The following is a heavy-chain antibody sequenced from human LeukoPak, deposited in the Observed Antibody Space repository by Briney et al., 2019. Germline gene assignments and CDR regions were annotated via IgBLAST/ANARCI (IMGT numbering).Heavy chain of an antibody. Sequence: GGSLRLSCAASGFTVSSNYMSWVRQAPGKGLEWVSIIYSGGSTYYADSVKGRFTISRDNSKNTLYLQMNSLRDEDTAVYYCARGRDIYAEYWGQGTLVTVSS. CDR1: GFTVSSNY. CDR2: IYSGGST. V-gene: IGHV3-53*01. CDR3: ARGRDIYAEY. D-gene: IGHD3-16*01. J-gene: IGHJ4*02.